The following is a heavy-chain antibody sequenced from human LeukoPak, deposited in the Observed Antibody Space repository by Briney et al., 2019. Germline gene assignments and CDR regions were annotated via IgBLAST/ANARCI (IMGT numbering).Heavy chain of an antibody. Sequence: GGSLRLSCAASGFSFSSYSMNWVRQAPGKGLEWVSSISSSSSYIYYADSVKGRFTISRDNAKNSLYLQMNSLRAEDTAVYYCASPVAVAGTSFDYWGQGTLVTVSS. D-gene: IGHD6-19*01. V-gene: IGHV3-21*01. CDR1: GFSFSSYS. CDR3: ASPVAVAGTSFDY. CDR2: ISSSSSYI. J-gene: IGHJ4*02.